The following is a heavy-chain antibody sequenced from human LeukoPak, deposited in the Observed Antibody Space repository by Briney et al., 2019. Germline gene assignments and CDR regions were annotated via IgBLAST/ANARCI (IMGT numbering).Heavy chain of an antibody. D-gene: IGHD6-6*01. V-gene: IGHV3-53*01. CDR1: GFTVSTNF. J-gene: IGHJ4*02. CDR3: ARLASRSY. Sequence: GGSLRLSCAVSGFTVSTNFMSWVRQAPGKGPEWVSIIYADGGTRYADSVKGRFTISRDTSKNTFSLQMNNLRAEDTAVYYCARLASRSYWGQGTLVAVSS. CDR2: IYADGGT.